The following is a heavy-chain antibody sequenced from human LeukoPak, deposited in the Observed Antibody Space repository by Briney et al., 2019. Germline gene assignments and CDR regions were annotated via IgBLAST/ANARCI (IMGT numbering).Heavy chain of an antibody. V-gene: IGHV3-74*01. J-gene: IGHJ4*02. D-gene: IGHD3-10*01. Sequence: PGGSLRLSCAVSGFTFSNYWMHWVRQAAGKGLVWVSYLQSDGITTSYADSVKGRFTISRDNAKNTLYLQMNSLKVEDTAVYYCLRDSFGEWLTAGLDYWGQGTLVTVSS. CDR3: LRDSFGEWLTAGLDY. CDR1: GFTFSNYW. CDR2: LQSDGITT.